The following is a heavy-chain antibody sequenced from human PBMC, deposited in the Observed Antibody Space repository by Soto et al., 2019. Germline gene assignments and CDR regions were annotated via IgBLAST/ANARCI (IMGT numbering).Heavy chain of an antibody. V-gene: IGHV1-3*05. J-gene: IGHJ4*02. Sequence: QVQLVQSGAEEKKPGASVKVSCKASGYTFTSYAMHWVRQAPGQRLEWMGWINAGNGNTKYSQKFQGRVTITRETSASTAYMQLSSLRSDDTAVYYCARAWVVVTAPDYWGQGTLVTVSS. CDR2: INAGNGNT. CDR1: GYTFTSYA. D-gene: IGHD2-21*02. CDR3: ARAWVVVTAPDY.